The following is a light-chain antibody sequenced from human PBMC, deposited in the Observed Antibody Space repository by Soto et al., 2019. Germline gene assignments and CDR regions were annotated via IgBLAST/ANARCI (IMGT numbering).Light chain of an antibody. CDR3: GTWDSSLSAVV. J-gene: IGLJ2*01. CDR2: DNN. V-gene: IGLV1-51*01. Sequence: QSVLTQPPSVSAAPGQKVTISCSGSNSNIGNNYVSWYQHLPGTAPKLLIFDNNKRPSVIPDRFSGSKSGTSATLGITGLQTGDEADYYGGTWDSSLSAVVFGGGTSSPS. CDR1: NSNIGNNY.